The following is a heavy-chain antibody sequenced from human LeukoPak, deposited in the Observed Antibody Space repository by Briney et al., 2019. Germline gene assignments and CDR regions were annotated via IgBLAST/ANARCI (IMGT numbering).Heavy chain of an antibody. CDR2: IRYDGSNK. Sequence: PGGSLRLSCAASGFTFSSYGMHWVRQAPGKGLEWVAFIRYDGSNKYYAHSVKGRFTISRDNSKNTLYLQMNSLRAEDTAVYYCAKDGALSTSWYFYCDYWGQGTLVTVSS. V-gene: IGHV3-30*02. D-gene: IGHD2-2*01. CDR1: GFTFSSYG. CDR3: AKDGALSTSWYFYCDY. J-gene: IGHJ4*02.